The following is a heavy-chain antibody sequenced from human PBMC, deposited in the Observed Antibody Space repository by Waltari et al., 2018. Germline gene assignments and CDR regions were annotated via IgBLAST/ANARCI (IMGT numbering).Heavy chain of an antibody. CDR1: GFSFSPSA. CDR3: AKDLRDYSNDY. CDR2: IYGGGSPT. Sequence: EVQLLESGGGLVQPGGSLRLSCAASGFSFSPSAMPWVRQAPGKGLEWVSLIYGGGSPTHYADSVKGRFTISRDDSKNTLFLEMNSLRVEDTAVYYCAKDLRDYSNDYWGQGTLVTVSS. D-gene: IGHD4-4*01. V-gene: IGHV3-23*03. J-gene: IGHJ4*02.